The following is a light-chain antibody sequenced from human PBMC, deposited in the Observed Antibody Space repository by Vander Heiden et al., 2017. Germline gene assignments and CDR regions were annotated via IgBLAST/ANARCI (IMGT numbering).Light chain of an antibody. V-gene: IGLV6-57*02. CDR3: QSYDRSDVV. Sequence: KFMLTQPHSVSESPGKTVTISCTGSGGSIASNYVQSYQQRPGSAPSIVIYEDKQRPSGVPDRFSGSIDSSSNSASLTISGLKTEDEADYYCQSYDRSDVVFGGGTKLTVL. J-gene: IGLJ2*01. CDR1: GGSIASNY. CDR2: EDK.